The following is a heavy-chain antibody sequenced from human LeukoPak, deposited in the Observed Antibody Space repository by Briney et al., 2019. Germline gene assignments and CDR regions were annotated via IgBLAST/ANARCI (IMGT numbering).Heavy chain of an antibody. CDR2: IYPGDSDT. CDR3: ARRSGGLDY. CDR1: GYSFTTYG. V-gene: IGHV5-51*01. Sequence: GESLKISCKASGYSFTTYGIGGVRQMPGKGLEWMGIIYPGDSDTRYSPSFQGQVTMSADKSINTAYLQWNSLRASDTAMYYCARRSGGLDYWGQGTLVTVSS. D-gene: IGHD2-15*01. J-gene: IGHJ4*02.